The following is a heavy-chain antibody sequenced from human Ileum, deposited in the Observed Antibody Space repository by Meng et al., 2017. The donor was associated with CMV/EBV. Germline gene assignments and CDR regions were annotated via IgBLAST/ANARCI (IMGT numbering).Heavy chain of an antibody. D-gene: IGHD3-10*01. J-gene: IGHJ5*02. CDR1: GFTLSDYY. CDR3: ARESRGERDHRWFRP. Sequence: GESLKISCAASGFTLSDYYMSWIRQAPGKGLEWISYISGSGSMMVNADSVKGRFTISRDSAKNSLYLQMNGLRAEDTAVYYCARESRGERDHRWFRPWGQGSLVTVSS. V-gene: IGHV3-11*04. CDR2: ISGSGSMM.